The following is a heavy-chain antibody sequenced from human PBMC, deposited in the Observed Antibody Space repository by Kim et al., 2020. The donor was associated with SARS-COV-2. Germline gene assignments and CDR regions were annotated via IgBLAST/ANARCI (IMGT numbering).Heavy chain of an antibody. Sequence: QKLQGRVTMTTDTSTSTAYMELRSLRSDDTAVYYCARSKNYYGSGPPLDYWGQGTLVTVSS. V-gene: IGHV1-18*01. J-gene: IGHJ4*02. D-gene: IGHD3-10*01. CDR3: ARSKNYYGSGPPLDY.